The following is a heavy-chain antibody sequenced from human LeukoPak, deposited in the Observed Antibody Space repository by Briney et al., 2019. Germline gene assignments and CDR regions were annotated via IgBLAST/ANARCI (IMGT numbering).Heavy chain of an antibody. CDR3: ARDDYGGQHPPDDAFDI. CDR2: IIPIFGTA. J-gene: IGHJ3*02. D-gene: IGHD4-23*01. V-gene: IGHV1-69*06. Sequence: ASVKVSCKASGGTFSSYAISWVRQAPGQGLEWMGGIIPIFGTANYAQKFQGRVTITADKSTSTAYMELSSLRSEDTAVYYCARDDYGGQHPPDDAFDIWGQGTMVTVSS. CDR1: GGTFSSYA.